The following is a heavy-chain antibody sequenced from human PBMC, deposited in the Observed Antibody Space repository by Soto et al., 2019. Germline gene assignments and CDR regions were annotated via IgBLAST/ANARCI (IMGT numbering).Heavy chain of an antibody. V-gene: IGHV4-39*01. Sequence: SETLSLTCTVSVGSISSSSYYWGWIRQPPGKGLEWIGSINYSGSPYYNPSLKGRVTISVDTSKNQFSLKLSSVTAADTAVYYCARAAPRYCSGGSCYFGRDHWGQGTLVTV. CDR1: VGSISSSSYY. D-gene: IGHD2-15*01. CDR2: INYSGSP. CDR3: ARAAPRYCSGGSCYFGRDH. J-gene: IGHJ4*02.